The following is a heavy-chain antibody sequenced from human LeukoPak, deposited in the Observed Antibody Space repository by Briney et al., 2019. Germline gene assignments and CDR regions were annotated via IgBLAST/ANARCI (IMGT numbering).Heavy chain of an antibody. J-gene: IGHJ4*02. V-gene: IGHV3-23*01. CDR1: GFTFSSYA. D-gene: IGHD3-22*01. Sequence: GGSLRLSCAASGFTFSSYAMSWVRQAPGKGLEWVSAISGSGGSTYYADSVKGRFTISRDNSKNTLYLQMNSLRAEDTAAYYCAKSDLAYYYDSSGYGTFGYWGQGTLVTVSS. CDR3: AKSDLAYYYDSSGYGTFGY. CDR2: ISGSGGST.